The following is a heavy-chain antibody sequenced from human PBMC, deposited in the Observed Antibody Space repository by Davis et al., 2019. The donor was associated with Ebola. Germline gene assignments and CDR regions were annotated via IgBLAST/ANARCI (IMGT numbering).Heavy chain of an antibody. CDR2: ISSSSSYI. CDR1: GFTFSSYS. J-gene: IGHJ5*02. Sequence: GESLTISCAASGFTFSSYSMNWVRQAPGKGLEWVSSISSSSSYIYYADSVKGRFTISRDNAKNSLYLQMNSLRDEDTAVYYCARKLELRGPNWFDPWGQGTLVTVSS. V-gene: IGHV3-21*01. D-gene: IGHD1-7*01. CDR3: ARKLELRGPNWFDP.